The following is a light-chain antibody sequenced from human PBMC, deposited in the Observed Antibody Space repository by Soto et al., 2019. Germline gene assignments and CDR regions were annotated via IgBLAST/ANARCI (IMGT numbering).Light chain of an antibody. Sequence: QSALTQPASVSGSPGQSITISCTGTSGDVGGYNFVSWYQQHPGKAPQLMIYEVSNRPSGVSNRFSGSKSGNTASLTISGLQAEDEADYYCISYTTSSTLDVFGTGTKVTVL. CDR1: SGDVGGYNF. CDR3: ISYTTSSTLDV. V-gene: IGLV2-14*01. J-gene: IGLJ1*01. CDR2: EVS.